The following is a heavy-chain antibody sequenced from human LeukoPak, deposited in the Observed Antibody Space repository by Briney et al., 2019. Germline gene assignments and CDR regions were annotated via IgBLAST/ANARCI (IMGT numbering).Heavy chain of an antibody. CDR2: INHSGST. V-gene: IGHV4-34*01. J-gene: IGHJ4*02. Sequence: PETLSLTCAVYGGSFSGYYWSWIRQPPGKGLEWIGEINHSGSTNYNPSLKSRVTISVDTSKNQFSLKLSSVTAADTAVYYCARRGDSGSYSDPFDYWGQGTLVTVSS. CDR3: ARRGDSGSYSDPFDY. D-gene: IGHD1-26*01. CDR1: GGSFSGYY.